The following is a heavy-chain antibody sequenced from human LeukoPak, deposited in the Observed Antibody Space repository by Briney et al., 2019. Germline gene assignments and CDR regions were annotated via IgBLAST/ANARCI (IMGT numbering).Heavy chain of an antibody. CDR2: TYYRSKWYN. V-gene: IGHV6-1*01. Sequence: SQTLSLTCALSGDSLSSNSAAWNWVRQSPSRGLEWLGRTYYRSKWYNDYAVSVKSRITINTDTSKNQFSLQLNSVTPEDTAVYYCAREVSSGWYGYYYGMDVWGQGTTVTVSS. CDR3: AREVSSGWYGYYYGMDV. CDR1: GDSLSSNSAA. J-gene: IGHJ6*02. D-gene: IGHD6-19*01.